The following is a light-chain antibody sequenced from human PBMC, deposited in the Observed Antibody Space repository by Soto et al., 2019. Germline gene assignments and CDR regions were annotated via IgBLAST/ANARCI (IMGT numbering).Light chain of an antibody. CDR2: LGS. J-gene: IGKJ1*01. Sequence: DVVMTQTPLSLSVTPGEPASISCRSSQILLHSNGYNYLHWYLQKPGQSPQLLIYLGSNRASGVPDRFSGSGSGTDFTLKISRVEAEDVGVYYCMQALQNPSTFGRGTKVDI. CDR1: QILLHSNGYNY. V-gene: IGKV2-28*01. CDR3: MQALQNPST.